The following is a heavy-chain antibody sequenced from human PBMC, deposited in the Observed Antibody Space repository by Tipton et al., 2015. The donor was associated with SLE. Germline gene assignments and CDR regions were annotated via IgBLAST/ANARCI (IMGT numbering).Heavy chain of an antibody. D-gene: IGHD2-21*01. CDR2: IYYSGTI. V-gene: IGHV4-59*01. CDR1: GGPTSSYY. CDR3: AKWGVDTYRYKGLDV. J-gene: IGHJ6*02. Sequence: TLSLTCTVSGGPTSSYYWGWIRQPPGKGLEWIASIYYSGTINYNPSLKSRVTMSIDRSKNQFFLNLSSVTAADTAVYYCAKWGVDTYRYKGLDVWGQGTTVTVSS.